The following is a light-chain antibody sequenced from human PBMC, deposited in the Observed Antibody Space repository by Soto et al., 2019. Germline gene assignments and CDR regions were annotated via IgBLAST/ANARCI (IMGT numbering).Light chain of an antibody. CDR1: QSVSSY. CDR3: QQRSNWPL. Sequence: EVVLTQSPDTLSLSPGERATLSCRASQSVSSYLAWYQQKPGQAPRLLIYDASNRATGIPARFSGSGSGTDFTLTISSLEPEDFAVYYCQQRSNWPLFGQGTKVDIK. J-gene: IGKJ2*01. V-gene: IGKV3-11*01. CDR2: DAS.